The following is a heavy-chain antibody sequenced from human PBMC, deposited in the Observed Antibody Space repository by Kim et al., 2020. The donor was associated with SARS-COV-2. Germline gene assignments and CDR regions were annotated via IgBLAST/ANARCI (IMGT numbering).Heavy chain of an antibody. CDR3: ARGRYYGSGSYYIWFDP. CDR2: IYYSGRN. D-gene: IGHD3-10*01. Sequence: SETLSLTCTVSGGSISSSSYYWGWIRQPPGKGLEWIGSIYYSGRNYYNPSLTSRVTISVDTSKNQFSLKLSSVTAADTAVYYCARGRYYGSGSYYIWFDPWGQGTLVTVSS. J-gene: IGHJ5*02. V-gene: IGHV4-39*01. CDR1: GGSISSSSYY.